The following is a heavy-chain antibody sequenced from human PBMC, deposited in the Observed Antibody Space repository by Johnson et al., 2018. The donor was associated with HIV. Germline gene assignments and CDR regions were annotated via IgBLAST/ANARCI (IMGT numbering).Heavy chain of an antibody. Sequence: QVQLVESGGGVVQPGGSLRLSCAASGFTFSNYGMHWVRQAPGKGLEWVTFIRYDGIIKYNAESVKGRFTISRDNSKNTLSLQMNSLRAEDTAVYYCVYDSSGYYAFDMWGQGTMVTVSS. J-gene: IGHJ3*02. CDR1: GFTFSNYG. CDR3: VYDSSGYYAFDM. V-gene: IGHV3-30*02. D-gene: IGHD3-22*01. CDR2: IRYDGIIK.